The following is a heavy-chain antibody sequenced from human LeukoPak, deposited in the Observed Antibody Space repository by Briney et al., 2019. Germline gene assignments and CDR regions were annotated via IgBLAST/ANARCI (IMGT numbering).Heavy chain of an antibody. CDR3: AKVAEVGATGYYYYMDV. D-gene: IGHD1-26*01. V-gene: IGHV3-66*01. CDR2: IYSGGST. J-gene: IGHJ6*03. Sequence: GGTLRLSCAASGFTLSSYGMNWVRQAPGKGLEWVSVIYSGGSTYYADSVKGRFTISRDNSKNTLYLQMNSLRAEDTAVYYCAKVAEVGATGYYYYMDVWGKGTTVTISS. CDR1: GFTLSSYG.